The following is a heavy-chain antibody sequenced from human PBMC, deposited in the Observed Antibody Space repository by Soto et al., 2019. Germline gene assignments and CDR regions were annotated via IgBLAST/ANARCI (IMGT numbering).Heavy chain of an antibody. Sequence: GGSMRLSCGASGLTFDDYAMHWVRQAPGKGLEWVSGISWNSGSIGYADSVKGRFTISRDNAKNSLYLQMDSLRAEDTALYYCARTGPYGSGSYYNRGEGFDPWGQGTLVTVSS. V-gene: IGHV3-9*01. J-gene: IGHJ5*02. D-gene: IGHD3-10*01. CDR1: GLTFDDYA. CDR3: ARTGPYGSGSYYNRGEGFDP. CDR2: ISWNSGSI.